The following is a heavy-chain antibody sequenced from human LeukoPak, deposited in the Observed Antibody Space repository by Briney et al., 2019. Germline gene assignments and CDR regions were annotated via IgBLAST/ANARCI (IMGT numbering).Heavy chain of an antibody. J-gene: IGHJ4*03. D-gene: IGHD6-6*01. CDR2: IEHRGSS. CDR3: ATRSSTLAAARCFDD. CDR1: GESFSAYF. V-gene: IGHV4-34*01. Sequence: KPSETLSLTCAVHGESFSAYFWSWIRQVPGKGLEWIGEIEHRGSSNYNPPLKSRATISVDTSKNHFSLSLTPVTAADTAVYYCATRSSTLAAARCFDDWGQGTVVTVSS.